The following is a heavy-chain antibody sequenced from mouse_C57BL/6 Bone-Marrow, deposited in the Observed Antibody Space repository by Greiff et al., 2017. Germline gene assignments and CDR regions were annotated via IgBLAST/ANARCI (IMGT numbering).Heavy chain of an antibody. J-gene: IGHJ2*01. Sequence: QVQLQQSGPELVKPGASVKISCKASGYAFSSSWMNWVKQRPGKGLEWIGRIYPGDGDTNYNGKFKGKATLTADKSSSTAYMQLSSLTSEDSAVYFWAGYGSSYYFDYWGQGTTLTVSS. CDR2: IYPGDGDT. CDR3: AGYGSSYYFDY. D-gene: IGHD1-1*01. CDR1: GYAFSSSW. V-gene: IGHV1-82*01.